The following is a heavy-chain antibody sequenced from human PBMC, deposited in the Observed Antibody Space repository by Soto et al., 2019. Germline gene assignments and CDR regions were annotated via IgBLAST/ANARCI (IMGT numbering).Heavy chain of an antibody. CDR1: GFTFSSYA. J-gene: IGHJ4*02. D-gene: IGHD4-4*01. Sequence: QVQLVESGGGVVQPGRSLRLSCAASGFTFSSYAMHWVRQAPGKRLEWVAVISYDGSNKYYADSVKGRFTISRDNSKNTLYLQMNSLRAEDTAVYYCARVGGDTVTGGFDYWGQGTLVTVSS. CDR3: ARVGGDTVTGGFDY. V-gene: IGHV3-30-3*01. CDR2: ISYDGSNK.